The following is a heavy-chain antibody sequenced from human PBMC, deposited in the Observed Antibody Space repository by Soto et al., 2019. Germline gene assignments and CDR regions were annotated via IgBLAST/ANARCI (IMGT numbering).Heavy chain of an antibody. CDR2: ISRSGDST. Sequence: PGGSLRLSCAASGFTFSSYAMSWVRQAPGKGLEWVSAISRSGDSTYYADSVKGRFTISRDNSKNTLYLQMNSLRAEDTAVYYCVKLTGPYIVGTTMYFDYWGQGTLVTVSS. J-gene: IGHJ4*02. D-gene: IGHD1-26*01. CDR3: VKLTGPYIVGTTMYFDY. V-gene: IGHV3-23*01. CDR1: GFTFSSYA.